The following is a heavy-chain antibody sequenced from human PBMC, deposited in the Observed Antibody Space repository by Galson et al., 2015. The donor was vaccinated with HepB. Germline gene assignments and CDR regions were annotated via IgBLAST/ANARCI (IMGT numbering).Heavy chain of an antibody. V-gene: IGHV5-51*01. CDR3: ARAYCSGGSCYSGLHWFDP. D-gene: IGHD2-15*01. CDR2: IYPGDSDT. CDR1: GYNFSTFW. J-gene: IGHJ5*02. Sequence: QSGAEVTKPGKSLKISCKASGYNFSTFWIGWVRQMPGKGLEWMGIIYPGDSDTRYSPSFQGQVTISADKSISTAYLQWSSLKASDTAIYYCARAYCSGGSCYSGLHWFDPWGQGTLVTVSS.